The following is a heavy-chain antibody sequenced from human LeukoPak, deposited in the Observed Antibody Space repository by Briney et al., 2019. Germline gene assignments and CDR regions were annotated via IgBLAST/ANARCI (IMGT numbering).Heavy chain of an antibody. D-gene: IGHD2-2*01. Sequence: SQTLSLTCTVSGGSISSSSYYWGWIRQPPGKGLEWIGSIYYSGSTYYNPSLKSRVTISVDTSKNRFSLKLSSVAAADTAVYYCARGVEYQLLLEYYFDYWGQGTLVTVSS. CDR3: ARGVEYQLLLEYYFDY. J-gene: IGHJ4*02. CDR2: IYYSGST. V-gene: IGHV4-39*01. CDR1: GGSISSSSYY.